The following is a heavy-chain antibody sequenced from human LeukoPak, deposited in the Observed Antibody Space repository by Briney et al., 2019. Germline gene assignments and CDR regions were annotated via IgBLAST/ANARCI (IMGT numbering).Heavy chain of an antibody. CDR1: GFTFNNYA. D-gene: IGHD4-17*01. Sequence: GGSLRLSCAASGFTFNNYAINWVRQAPGKGLEWVSSISGGGETTYYADSAKGRFTISRDNSQNTLYLQMNSLRAEDTAVYYCARDYADYVGYFFFDYWGQGTMVTVSS. CDR2: ISGGGETT. J-gene: IGHJ4*02. V-gene: IGHV3-23*01. CDR3: ARDYADYVGYFFFDY.